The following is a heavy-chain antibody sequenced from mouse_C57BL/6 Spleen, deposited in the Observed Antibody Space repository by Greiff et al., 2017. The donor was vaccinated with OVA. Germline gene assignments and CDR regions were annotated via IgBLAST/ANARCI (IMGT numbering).Heavy chain of an antibody. CDR3: AKPIYYDYDEGPYYYAMDY. CDR2: IWGDGST. V-gene: IGHV2-3*01. Sequence: VMLVESGPGLVAPSQSLSITCTVSGFSLTSYGVSWVRQPPGKGLEWLGVIWGDGSTNYHSALISRLSISKDNSKSQVFLKLNSLQTDDTATYYCAKPIYYDYDEGPYYYAMDYWGQGTSVTVSS. J-gene: IGHJ4*01. D-gene: IGHD2-4*01. CDR1: GFSLTSYG.